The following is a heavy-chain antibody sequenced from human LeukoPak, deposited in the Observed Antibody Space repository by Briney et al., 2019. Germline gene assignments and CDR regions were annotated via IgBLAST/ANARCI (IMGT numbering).Heavy chain of an antibody. V-gene: IGHV1-2*02. CDR3: ARGGNYYGSGTYYVGDCFDP. CDR1: GYTFTDYY. CDR2: INPNSGGT. J-gene: IGHJ5*02. D-gene: IGHD3-10*01. Sequence: ASVKVSCKASGYTFTDYYINWVRQAPGQGLEWMGWINPNSGGTNYAQKFQGRVTMTRDTSISTAYMELSRLRSDDTAVYYCARGGNYYGSGTYYVGDCFDPWGQGTLVTVSS.